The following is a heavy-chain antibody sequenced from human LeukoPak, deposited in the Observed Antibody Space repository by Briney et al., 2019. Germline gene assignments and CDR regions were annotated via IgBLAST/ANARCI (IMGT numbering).Heavy chain of an antibody. V-gene: IGHV3-23*01. CDR1: GFTFSTNA. CDR3: ATLVATTQFDY. CDR2: ITGSDIRT. D-gene: IGHD5-12*01. Sequence: PGGSLRLSCAASGFTFSTNAMSWVRQAPGKGLEWVSGITGSDIRTYNADSAEGRFTITGDNAKNSLYLQMNSLRAEDTAVYYCATLVATTQFDYWGQGALVTVSS. J-gene: IGHJ4*02.